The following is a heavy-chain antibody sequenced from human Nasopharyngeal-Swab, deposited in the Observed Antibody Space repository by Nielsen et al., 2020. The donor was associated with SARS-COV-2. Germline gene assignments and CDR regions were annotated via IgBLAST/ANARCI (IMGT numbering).Heavy chain of an antibody. CDR1: GYTFTGYY. Sequence: ASVKVSCKASGYTFTGYYMHWVRQAPGQGLEWMGWINPNSGGTNYAQKFQGWVTMTRDTSISTAYMELSRLRSDDTAVYYCARGEIAAAGHFDYWGQGTLVTVSS. J-gene: IGHJ4*02. D-gene: IGHD6-13*01. CDR2: INPNSGGT. V-gene: IGHV1-2*04. CDR3: ARGEIAAAGHFDY.